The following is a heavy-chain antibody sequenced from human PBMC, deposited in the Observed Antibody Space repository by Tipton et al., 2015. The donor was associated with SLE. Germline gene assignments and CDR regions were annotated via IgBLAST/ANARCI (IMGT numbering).Heavy chain of an antibody. CDR1: GFTFSSYA. J-gene: IGHJ4*02. D-gene: IGHD6-6*01. V-gene: IGHV3-23*03. CDR2: IYGGHSST. CDR3: AAQLAARPFDY. Sequence: SLRLSCAASGFTFSSYAMSWVRQAPGKGLEWVSVIYGGHSSTYYADSVKGRFTISRDNSKNTLYLQMNSLRAEDTAVYYCAAQLAARPFDYWGQGTLVTVSS.